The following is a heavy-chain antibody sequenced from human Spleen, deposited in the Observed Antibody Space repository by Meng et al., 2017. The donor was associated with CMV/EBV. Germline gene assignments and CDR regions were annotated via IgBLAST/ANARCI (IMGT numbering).Heavy chain of an antibody. CDR1: GFTFSSYS. V-gene: IGHV3-48*04. J-gene: IGHJ6*02. Sequence: GESLKISCAASGFTFSSYSMNWVRQAPGKGLEWVSYISSSSSTIYYADSVKGRFTISRDNAKNSLYLQMNSLRAEDTAVYYCARDRLYCSSTSCYTASGMDVWGQGTTVTVS. CDR2: ISSSSSTI. CDR3: ARDRLYCSSTSCYTASGMDV. D-gene: IGHD2-2*02.